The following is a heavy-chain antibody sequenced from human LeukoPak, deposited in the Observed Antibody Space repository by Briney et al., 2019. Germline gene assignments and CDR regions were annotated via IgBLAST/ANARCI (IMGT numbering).Heavy chain of an antibody. Sequence: GGSLRLSCAASGFTFSSYGFHWVRQAPGKGLEWVAVIWSDGSYKYYADSVKGRFTISRDNTKNTLYLQMNSLRAEDTAVYYCARDFSLQLFDYWGQGTLVTVFS. CDR1: GFTFSSYG. CDR3: ARDFSLQLFDY. V-gene: IGHV3-33*01. CDR2: IWSDGSYK. J-gene: IGHJ4*02. D-gene: IGHD5-24*01.